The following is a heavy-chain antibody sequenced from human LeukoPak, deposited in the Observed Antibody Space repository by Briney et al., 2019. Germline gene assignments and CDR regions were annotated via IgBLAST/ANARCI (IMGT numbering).Heavy chain of an antibody. CDR3: ARDLGFRWLQLVNAFDI. CDR1: GYTFTGYY. Sequence: ASVKVSCKASGYTFTGYYMHWVRQAPGQGLEWMGWINPNSGGTNYAQKLHGRVTMTTDTSTSTAYMELRSLRSDDTAVYYCARDLGFRWLQLVNAFDIWGQGTMVTVSS. J-gene: IGHJ3*02. CDR2: INPNSGGT. D-gene: IGHD5-24*01. V-gene: IGHV1-2*02.